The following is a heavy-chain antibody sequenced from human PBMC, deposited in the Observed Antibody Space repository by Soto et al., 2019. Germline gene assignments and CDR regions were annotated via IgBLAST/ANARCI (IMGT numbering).Heavy chain of an antibody. J-gene: IGHJ4*02. D-gene: IGHD2-8*01. V-gene: IGHV3-30-3*01. Sequence: QVQLVESGGGVVQPGRSLRLSCAASGFTFNRHPLHWVRQAPGKGLEWVAVISHDGNNKYYADSVKGRFTISRDNSMNMLYLQMHGLRTEDTAIFYCARASGHIYATLHGPFDHWGQGPLVTVSS. CDR2: ISHDGNNK. CDR1: GFTFNRHP. CDR3: ARASGHIYATLHGPFDH.